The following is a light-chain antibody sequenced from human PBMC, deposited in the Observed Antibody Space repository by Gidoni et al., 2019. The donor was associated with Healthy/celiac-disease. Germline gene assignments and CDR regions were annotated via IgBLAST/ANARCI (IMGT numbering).Light chain of an antibody. V-gene: IGKV1-5*01. CDR3: QQYNSDSL. Sequence: DIQMTQSPSTLSASVGDRVTITCRASQSISSWLAWYQQKPGKAPKLLIYDASSLESGVPSRFSGSGSGTEFTLTISSLQPDDFATYYCQQYNSDSLFGQGTKLEIK. J-gene: IGKJ2*01. CDR2: DAS. CDR1: QSISSW.